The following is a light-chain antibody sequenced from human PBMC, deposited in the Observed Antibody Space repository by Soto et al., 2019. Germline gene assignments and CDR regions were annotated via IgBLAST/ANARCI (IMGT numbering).Light chain of an antibody. J-gene: IGKJ2*01. V-gene: IGKV1-39*01. CDR1: QSISSY. CDR3: QQSYSTPYT. Sequence: DIQMTQSPSSLSASVGDRVTITCRASQSISSYLNWYQQKPGKAPKLLIYAASSLHSWVPSRFSGSGSGTDFTLTISSLQPEDFATYYCQQSYSTPYTVGQGTKLEIK. CDR2: AAS.